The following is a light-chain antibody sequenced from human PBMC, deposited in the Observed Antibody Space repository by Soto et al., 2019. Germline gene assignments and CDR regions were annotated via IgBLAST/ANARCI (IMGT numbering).Light chain of an antibody. Sequence: DIQMTQSPSSLSASVGDRVTITCRASQSISSYLNWYQQKPGKAPRLLIYAASSLKSGVQSRFSGSESGTDLTLTISSLQPEDFATYYCKQSYSTPLYILGQGTKLEIK. CDR2: AAS. J-gene: IGKJ2*01. CDR3: KQSYSTPLYI. V-gene: IGKV1-39*01. CDR1: QSISSY.